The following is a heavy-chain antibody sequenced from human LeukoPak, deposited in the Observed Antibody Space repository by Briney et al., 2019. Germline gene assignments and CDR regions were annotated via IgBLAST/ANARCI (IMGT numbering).Heavy chain of an antibody. J-gene: IGHJ3*02. CDR2: ISAYNGNT. V-gene: IGHV1-18*01. Sequence: ASVKVSCKASGYTFTNYGISWVRQAPGQGLEWMGWISAYNGNTNYAQKFQGRVTMTTDTSTSTAYMELRSLKSDDTAVYYCARGYSYGYNDAFDIWGQGTMVTVSS. D-gene: IGHD5-18*01. CDR3: ARGYSYGYNDAFDI. CDR1: GYTFTNYG.